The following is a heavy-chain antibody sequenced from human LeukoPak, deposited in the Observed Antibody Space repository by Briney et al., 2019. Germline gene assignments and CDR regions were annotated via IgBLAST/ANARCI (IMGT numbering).Heavy chain of an antibody. CDR3: AKGYGSGSYRYLDY. D-gene: IGHD3-10*01. Sequence: GGSLRLSCAASGFTFISYDMSWVRQAPGKGLEWVSTISGSGGSTYYADSVKGRFTISRDNSKNTLYLQMNSLRAEDTAMYYCAKGYGSGSYRYLDYWGQGTLVTVSS. CDR2: ISGSGGST. J-gene: IGHJ4*02. V-gene: IGHV3-23*01. CDR1: GFTFISYD.